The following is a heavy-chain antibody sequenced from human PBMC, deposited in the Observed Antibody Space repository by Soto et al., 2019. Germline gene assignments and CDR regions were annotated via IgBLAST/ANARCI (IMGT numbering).Heavy chain of an antibody. J-gene: IGHJ3*02. Sequence: QLQLQESGPGLVKPSETLSLTCTVSGGSISSSSYYWGWIRQPPGKGLEWIGSIYYSGSTYYNPSLKSRVTISVDTSKNQFSLKLSSVTAADTAVYYCARHQLLIIEDAFDIWGQGTMVTVSS. D-gene: IGHD3-9*01. CDR3: ARHQLLIIEDAFDI. CDR1: GGSISSSSYY. CDR2: IYYSGST. V-gene: IGHV4-39*01.